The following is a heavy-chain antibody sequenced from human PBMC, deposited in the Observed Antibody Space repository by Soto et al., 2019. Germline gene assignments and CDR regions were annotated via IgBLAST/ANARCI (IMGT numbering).Heavy chain of an antibody. CDR1: GGSLSSYY. Sequence: SETLSLTCTVSGGSLSSYYWSWIRQPPGKGLEWIGYIYYSGSTNYNPSLKSRVTIFVDTSKNQFSLKLTSVTAADTALYYCARDYLDSSEYTTNWFEPRGQGTLVTVSS. V-gene: IGHV4-59*12. D-gene: IGHD3-22*01. CDR2: IYYSGST. J-gene: IGHJ5*02. CDR3: ARDYLDSSEYTTNWFEP.